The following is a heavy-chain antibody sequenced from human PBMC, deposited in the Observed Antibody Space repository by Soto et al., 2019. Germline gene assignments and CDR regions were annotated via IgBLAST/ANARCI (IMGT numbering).Heavy chain of an antibody. J-gene: IGHJ5*02. V-gene: IGHV4-30-2*01. Sequence: SETLSLTCAVSGGSIGSGGYSWSWIRQPPGKGLEWIGYIYHSGSTYYNPSLKSRVTISVDRSKNQFSLKLSSVTAADTAVYYCARAGRLWIAGNWFDPWGQGTLVTVSS. CDR3: ARAGRLWIAGNWFDP. D-gene: IGHD5-12*01. CDR1: GGSIGSGGYS. CDR2: IYHSGST.